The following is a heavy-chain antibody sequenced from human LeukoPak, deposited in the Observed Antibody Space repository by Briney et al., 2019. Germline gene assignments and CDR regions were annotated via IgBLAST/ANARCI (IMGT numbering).Heavy chain of an antibody. CDR1: GFTFSNYG. Sequence: GGSLRLSCAASGFTFSNYGMTWVRQAPGQGLEWVANIKQDGSEKYYVDSVKGQFTISRDNAKNSLYLQMNSLRAEDMAVYYCARGHVWFDPWGQGTLVTVSS. CDR3: ARGHVWFDP. V-gene: IGHV3-7*05. J-gene: IGHJ5*02. CDR2: IKQDGSEK.